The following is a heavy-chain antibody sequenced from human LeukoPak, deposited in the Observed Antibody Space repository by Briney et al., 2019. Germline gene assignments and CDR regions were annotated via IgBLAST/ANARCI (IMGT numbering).Heavy chain of an antibody. Sequence: PGGSLRLSCAASGFTFSSYAMHWVRQAPGKGLEYVSAISSNGGSTYYANSVKGRFTISRDNSKNTLYLQMGSLRAEDMAVHYCARGAGYSSSWYHYYYYYGMDVWGQGTTVTVSS. J-gene: IGHJ6*02. D-gene: IGHD6-13*01. CDR3: ARGAGYSSSWYHYYYYYGMDV. V-gene: IGHV3-64*01. CDR2: ISSNGGST. CDR1: GFTFSSYA.